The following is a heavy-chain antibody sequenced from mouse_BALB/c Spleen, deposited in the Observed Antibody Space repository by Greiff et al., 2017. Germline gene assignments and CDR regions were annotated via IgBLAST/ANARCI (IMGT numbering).Heavy chain of an antibody. Sequence: VQLQQPGAELVRPGASVKLSCKASGYTFTSYWMNWVKQRPEQGLEWIGRIDPYGSETHYNHKFKDKARLTVDKSSSTAYMQLSSLTSEDSAGYYCARSDGSYAMDYWGQGTSVTVSA. D-gene: IGHD2-3*01. V-gene: IGHV1-52*01. CDR3: ARSDGSYAMDY. CDR2: IDPYGSET. J-gene: IGHJ4*01. CDR1: GYTFTSYW.